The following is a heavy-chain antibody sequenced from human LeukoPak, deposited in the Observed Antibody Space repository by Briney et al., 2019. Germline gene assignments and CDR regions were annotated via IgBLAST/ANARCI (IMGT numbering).Heavy chain of an antibody. CDR2: INQDGSQK. V-gene: IGHV3-7*01. Sequence: GGSLRLSCAGSGFTFSSHWIGWVRQAPGKGLEWVAHINQDGSQKYYVDSVEGRFAISRDNAKNSLYLQMNSLRAEDTAIYYCAKDLRNIRTLVDLQMIWGQGTLVIVSS. J-gene: IGHJ3*02. D-gene: IGHD2-8*02. CDR1: GFTFSSHW. CDR3: AKDLRNIRTLVDLQMI.